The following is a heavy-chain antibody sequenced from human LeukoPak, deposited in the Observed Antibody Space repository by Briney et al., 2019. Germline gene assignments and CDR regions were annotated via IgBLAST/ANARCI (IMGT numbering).Heavy chain of an antibody. Sequence: GGSLRLSCAASGFTFSSYAMHWVRQAPGKGLEWVAVISYDGSNKYYADSVKGRFTISRDNSKNTLYLQMNSLRAEDTAVYYYARELAVAGDDAFDIWGQGTMVTVSS. CDR1: GFTFSSYA. CDR3: ARELAVAGDDAFDI. D-gene: IGHD6-19*01. V-gene: IGHV3-30*04. J-gene: IGHJ3*02. CDR2: ISYDGSNK.